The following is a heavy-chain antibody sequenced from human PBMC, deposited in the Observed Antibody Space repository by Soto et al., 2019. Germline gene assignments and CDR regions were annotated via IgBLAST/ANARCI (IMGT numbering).Heavy chain of an antibody. V-gene: IGHV3-11*05. J-gene: IGHJ5*02. D-gene: IGHD2-15*01. CDR1: GFTFRDYY. CDR2: ISSSSSYT. Sequence: QVQLVESGGGLVKPGGSLRLSCAASGFTFRDYYMSWIRQAPGKGLEWVSYISSSSSYTNYADSVKGRFTISRDNAKNSLYLQMNSLRAQDTAVYHCAREMAAVVAATPMLDPWGQGTLVTVSS. CDR3: AREMAAVVAATPMLDP.